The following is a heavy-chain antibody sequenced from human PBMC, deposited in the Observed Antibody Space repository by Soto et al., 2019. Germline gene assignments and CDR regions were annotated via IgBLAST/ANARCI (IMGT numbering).Heavy chain of an antibody. Sequence: GGSLRLSCAASGFTFDDYAMHWVRQAPGKGLEWVSGISWNSGSIGYADSVKGRFTISRDNAKNSLYLQMNSLRAEDTAVYYCARATVASEWFDPWGQGTLVTVSS. CDR3: ARATVASEWFDP. CDR2: ISWNSGSI. J-gene: IGHJ5*02. CDR1: GFTFDDYA. V-gene: IGHV3-9*01.